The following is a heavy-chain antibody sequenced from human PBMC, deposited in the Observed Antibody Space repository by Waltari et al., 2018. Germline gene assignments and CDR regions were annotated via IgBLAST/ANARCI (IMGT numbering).Heavy chain of an antibody. CDR3: VRSGLMDV. J-gene: IGHJ6*02. Sequence: FSAYGMNWARQAPGEGLMYVSRIESDGSITAYAVSVKGRFAISRDNAKNTLYLQMNSLTADDTAVYYCVRSGLMDVWGQGTTVIVSS. D-gene: IGHD3-10*01. CDR1: FSAYG. CDR2: IESDGSIT. V-gene: IGHV3-74*01.